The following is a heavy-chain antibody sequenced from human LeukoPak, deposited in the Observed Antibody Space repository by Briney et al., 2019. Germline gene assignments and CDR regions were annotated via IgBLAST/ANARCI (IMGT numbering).Heavy chain of an antibody. D-gene: IGHD3-16*02. Sequence: KPSETLSLTCAVYGGSFSGYYWSWIRQPPGKGLEWIGEINHSGSTNYNPSLKSRVTISIDTSKNQFSLRLTSVTAADTAVYYCARDPNRDDYVWGSYHHFDYWGQGTLVTVSS. CDR3: ARDPNRDDYVWGSYHHFDY. CDR1: GGSFSGYY. J-gene: IGHJ4*02. CDR2: INHSGST. V-gene: IGHV4-34*01.